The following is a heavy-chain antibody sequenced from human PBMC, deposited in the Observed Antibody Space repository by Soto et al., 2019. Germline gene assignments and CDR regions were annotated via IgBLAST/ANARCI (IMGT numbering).Heavy chain of an antibody. V-gene: IGHV3-33*01. CDR2: IWSDGNNR. CDR1: GFMFSNHG. J-gene: IGHJ4*02. D-gene: IGHD1-1*01. CDR3: VRGDNWNDEASDY. Sequence: QVQLVESGGGVVQPGRSLRLSCAASGFMFSNHGMHWVRQAPGKGLEWVAVIWSDGNNRYYADSVKGRFTISRDNSKNTVYLQTNSLRAEETAVYYCVRGDNWNDEASDYWGQGTLVTVSS.